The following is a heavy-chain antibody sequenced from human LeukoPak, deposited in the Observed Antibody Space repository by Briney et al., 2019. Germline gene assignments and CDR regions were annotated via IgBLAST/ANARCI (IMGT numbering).Heavy chain of an antibody. J-gene: IGHJ5*02. V-gene: IGHV1-69*13. CDR3: ARSVWELLHHWFDP. CDR1: GYTFTSYG. CDR2: IIPIFGTA. D-gene: IGHD1-26*01. Sequence: PVKVSCKASGYTFTSYGISWVRQAPGQGLEWMGGIIPIFGTANYAQKFRGRVTITADESTSTAYMELSSLRSEDTAVYYCARSVWELLHHWFDPWGQGTLVTVSS.